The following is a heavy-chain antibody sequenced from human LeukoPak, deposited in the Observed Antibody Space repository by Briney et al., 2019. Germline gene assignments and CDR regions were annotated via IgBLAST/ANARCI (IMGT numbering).Heavy chain of an antibody. Sequence: PSETLSLTCTVSGGSISSYYWSWIRQPPGKGLEWIGYIYHSGSTNYNPSLKSRVTISVDTSKNQFSLKLSSVTAADTAVYYCARMGELLYDSSGYHHGVDYWGQGTLVTVSS. CDR3: ARMGELLYDSSGYHHGVDY. J-gene: IGHJ4*02. D-gene: IGHD3-22*01. CDR1: GGSISSYY. CDR2: IYHSGST. V-gene: IGHV4-59*08.